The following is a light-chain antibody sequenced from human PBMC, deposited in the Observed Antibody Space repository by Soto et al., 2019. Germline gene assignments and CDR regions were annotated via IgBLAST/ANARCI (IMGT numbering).Light chain of an antibody. Sequence: QSALTQTASVSGSPGQSITISCTGTSYDIGPYNYVSWYQQHPGKAPKLLIYDVTNRASGVSDRFSGSKSGRTASLTISGLQAEDEADYYCSSYTTIIAVVFGGGTKLTVL. V-gene: IGLV2-14*03. CDR2: DVT. CDR3: SSYTTIIAVV. CDR1: SYDIGPYNY. J-gene: IGLJ2*01.